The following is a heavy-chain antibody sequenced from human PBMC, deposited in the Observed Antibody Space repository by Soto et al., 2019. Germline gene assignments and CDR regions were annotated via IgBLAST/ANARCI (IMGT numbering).Heavy chain of an antibody. V-gene: IGHV3-53*01. CDR3: ARGYCSGGSCYSGWSMDV. CDR1: GFTVSSNY. D-gene: IGHD2-15*01. J-gene: IGHJ6*02. CDR2: INSGGST. Sequence: GGSLRLSCAASGFTVSSNYMTWVRQAPGKGLEWVSVINSGGSTYYADSVKGRFTISRDNSKNTMYLQMNSLRAEDTAVYYCARGYCSGGSCYSGWSMDVWGQGTTVTVSS.